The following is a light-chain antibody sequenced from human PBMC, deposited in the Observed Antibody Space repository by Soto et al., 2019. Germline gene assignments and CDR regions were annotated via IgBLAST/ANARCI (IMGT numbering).Light chain of an antibody. CDR2: GAS. Sequence: EIVLTQSPGTLSLSPGERATLSCRASQSVSSNYLAWYRQRPGQAPRLLIYGASSRATGIPDRFSGSGSGTDFTLTISRLEPEDFAVYYCQQYDSSPITFVQGTRLEIK. CDR1: QSVSSNY. CDR3: QQYDSSPIT. V-gene: IGKV3-20*01. J-gene: IGKJ5*01.